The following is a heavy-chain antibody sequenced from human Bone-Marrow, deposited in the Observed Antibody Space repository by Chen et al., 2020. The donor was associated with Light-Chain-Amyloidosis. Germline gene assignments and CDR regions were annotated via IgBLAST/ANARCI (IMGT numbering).Heavy chain of an antibody. D-gene: IGHD6-13*01. V-gene: IGHV3-49*03. CDR2: IRRKSYGGTT. J-gene: IGHJ6*02. CDR3: XXGAAADKYYYGLDV. CDR1: GFTFGDYA. Sequence: SLRLSCTGSGFTFGDYAVSWLRQAPGKGLEWVGFIRRKSYGGTTEYAASVKGRFTISRXXSXXXAXXXXXXXXXXXXXXXXXXXGAAADKYYYGLDVWGQGTTVTVSS.